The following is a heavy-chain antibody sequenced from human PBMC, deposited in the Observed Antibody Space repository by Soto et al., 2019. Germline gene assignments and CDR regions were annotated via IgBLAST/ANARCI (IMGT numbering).Heavy chain of an antibody. CDR3: AKRIMSTIGHFDS. CDR2: ISGIGHST. J-gene: IGHJ4*02. Sequence: GGSLRLSCAASGFTFSSYAMSWVRQAPGKGLEWVSSISGIGHSTYYADSVKGRLTISRDNSKNTLHLQMNSLRAEDTAVYYCAKRIMSTIGHFDSWGQGTLVTVSS. V-gene: IGHV3-23*01. CDR1: GFTFSSYA. D-gene: IGHD1-1*01.